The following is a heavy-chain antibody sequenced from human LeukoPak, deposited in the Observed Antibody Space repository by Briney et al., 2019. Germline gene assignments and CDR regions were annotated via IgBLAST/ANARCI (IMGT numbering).Heavy chain of an antibody. CDR3: ARGRKIYSNSDFDY. V-gene: IGHV3-7*03. D-gene: IGHD4-11*01. J-gene: IGHJ4*02. CDR2: IKQDGSEK. Sequence: GGSLRLSCAASGFTFSSYEMNWVRQAPGKGLEWVANIKQDGSEKYYVDSVKGRFTISRDNAKNSLYLQMNSLRAEDTALYYCARGRKIYSNSDFDYWGQGTLVTVSS. CDR1: GFTFSSYE.